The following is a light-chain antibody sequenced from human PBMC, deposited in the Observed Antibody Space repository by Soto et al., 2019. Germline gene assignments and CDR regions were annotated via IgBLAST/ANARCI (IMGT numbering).Light chain of an antibody. Sequence: EIVLTQSPGTLSLSPGERATLSCRASQSISNNYLAWYQQKPGQALRLLIYGASARATGIPDRFSGSGSGTDFTLTISRLEPEDFAMYYCQHYVGSPQFTSGPGTKVDIK. CDR1: QSISNNY. CDR3: QHYVGSPQFT. J-gene: IGKJ3*01. V-gene: IGKV3-20*01. CDR2: GAS.